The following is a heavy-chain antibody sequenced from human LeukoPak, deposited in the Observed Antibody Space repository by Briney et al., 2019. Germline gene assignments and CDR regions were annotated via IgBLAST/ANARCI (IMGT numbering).Heavy chain of an antibody. CDR1: GYTFTSYA. CDR3: ARDSGSGSNDY. D-gene: IGHD1-26*01. V-gene: IGHV1-3*01. Sequence: ASVNVSCKASGYTFTSYAIHWVRQAPGQRLEWMGWISAGNGNTKYSQNFQGRVTFISNTSATTAFMELSSLRSEGAAVYYCARDSGSGSNDYWGQGTLVTVSS. J-gene: IGHJ4*02. CDR2: ISAGNGNT.